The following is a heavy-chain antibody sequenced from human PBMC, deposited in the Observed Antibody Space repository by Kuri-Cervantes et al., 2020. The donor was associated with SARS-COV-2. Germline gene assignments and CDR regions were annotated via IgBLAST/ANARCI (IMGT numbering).Heavy chain of an antibody. Sequence: SLKISCAASGFTFDDFAMHWVRQPPGKGLDWVSGLSWNSVTKAYADSVKGRFTISRDNAKNSLYLQMNSLRAEDTAVYYCARDTMGDGAAGDYWGQGTPVTVSS. V-gene: IGHV3-9*01. CDR1: GFTFDDFA. J-gene: IGHJ4*01. CDR3: ARDTMGDGAAGDY. D-gene: IGHD6-13*01. CDR2: LSWNSVTK.